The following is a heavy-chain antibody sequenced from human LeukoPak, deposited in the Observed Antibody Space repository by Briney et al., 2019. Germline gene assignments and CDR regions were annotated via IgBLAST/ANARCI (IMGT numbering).Heavy chain of an antibody. D-gene: IGHD3-3*01. CDR2: IIPIFGIA. V-gene: IGHV1-69*04. CDR1: GGTFSSYS. CDR3: ARARSEYYDFWSGYDY. J-gene: IGHJ4*02. Sequence: GASVTVSCKASGGTFSSYSISWVRQAPARGLDWMGRIIPIFGIANYAQKFQGRVTITADKSTSTAYMELSSLRSEDTAVYYCARARSEYYDFWSGYDYWGQGTLVTVSS.